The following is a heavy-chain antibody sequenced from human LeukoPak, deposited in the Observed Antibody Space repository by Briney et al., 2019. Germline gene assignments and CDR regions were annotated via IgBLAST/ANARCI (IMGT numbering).Heavy chain of an antibody. CDR1: GFTFSSHT. Sequence: GGSLRLSCAASGFTFSSHTMHWVRQAPGKGLEWVSAISASGGGTYYADSVKGRFTISRDDSRNTLYLEMNSLRAEDTAIYYCAKEVTPGALLYGPFDYWGQGTLVTVSS. D-gene: IGHD4-23*01. CDR3: AKEVTPGALLYGPFDY. V-gene: IGHV3-23*01. J-gene: IGHJ4*02. CDR2: ISASGGGT.